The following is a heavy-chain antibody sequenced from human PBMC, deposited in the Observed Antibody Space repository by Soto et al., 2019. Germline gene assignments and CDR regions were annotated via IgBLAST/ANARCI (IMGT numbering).Heavy chain of an antibody. V-gene: IGHV3-74*01. CDR2: INSDGSTA. CDR1: GFTFPNYW. Sequence: GGSLRLSCAASGFTFPNYWMHWVRQAPGKGLVWVSRINSDGSTADYVDSVKGRFNSSRDNAKNTMYLQMNGLRAEDTAVYYCARRGQEGPGLAHWGQGTLVTVSS. J-gene: IGHJ5*02. CDR3: ARRGQEGPGLAH.